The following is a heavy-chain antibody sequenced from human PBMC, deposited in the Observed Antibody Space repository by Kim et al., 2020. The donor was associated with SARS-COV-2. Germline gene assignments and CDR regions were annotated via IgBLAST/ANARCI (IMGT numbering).Heavy chain of an antibody. CDR1: EYDFSSFW. CDR2: IFPRDFRL. CDR3: TSRHLALAGTQSYYGFDV. D-gene: IGHD6-19*01. J-gene: IGHJ6*02. V-gene: IGHV5-51*01. Sequence: GESLKISCKLSEYDFSSFWTGWVRLVPGKGLEWIGIIFPRDFRLRYCPSFEGQVTISADNSISTVYLEWTSLKASDTATYYCTSRHLALAGTQSYYGFDVWGQGTTVTVTS.